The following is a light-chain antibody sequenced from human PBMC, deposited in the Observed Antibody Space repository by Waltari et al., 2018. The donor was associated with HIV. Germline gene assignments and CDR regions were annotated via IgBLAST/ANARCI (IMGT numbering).Light chain of an antibody. CDR1: SGHSSNA. CDR3: KTWGTGIEV. CDR2: VNSDGSH. J-gene: IGLJ3*02. Sequence: QPVVTQSPSASASLGASVTLTCTLNSGHSSNAIEWHQQPPGKGPRYLMKVNSDGSHMKGEGVPDRFSGSSSGAERYLFVSSLQSEDEADYYCKTWGTGIEVFGGGTKLTVL. V-gene: IGLV4-69*01.